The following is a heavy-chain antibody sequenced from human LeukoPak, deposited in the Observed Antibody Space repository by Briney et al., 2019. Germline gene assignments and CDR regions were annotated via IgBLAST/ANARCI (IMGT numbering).Heavy chain of an antibody. CDR2: ISYDGSNK. D-gene: IGHD2-2*01. CDR1: GFTFSSYG. J-gene: IGHJ6*04. Sequence: GGSLRLSCAASGFTFSSYGMHWVRQAPGKGLEWVAVISYDGSNKYYADSVKGRFTISRDNSKNTLYLQMNSLRAEDTAVYYRAKDRVYCSSTSCYDGSYYYYYGMDVWGKGTTVTVSS. CDR3: AKDRVYCSSTSCYDGSYYYYYGMDV. V-gene: IGHV3-30*18.